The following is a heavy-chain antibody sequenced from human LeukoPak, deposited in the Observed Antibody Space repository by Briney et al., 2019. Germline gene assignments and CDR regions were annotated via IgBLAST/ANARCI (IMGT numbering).Heavy chain of an antibody. CDR2: ISSNGGST. CDR3: AREHSGGASDI. V-gene: IGHV3-64*01. CDR1: GFTFSSYA. Sequence: GGSLRLSCAASGFTFSSYAMHWVRQAPGKGLEYVSAISSNGGSTYYANSVKGRFTISRDNSKNTLYLQMGSLRAEDMAVYYCAREHSGGASDIWGQGTMVTVSS. D-gene: IGHD1-26*01. J-gene: IGHJ3*02.